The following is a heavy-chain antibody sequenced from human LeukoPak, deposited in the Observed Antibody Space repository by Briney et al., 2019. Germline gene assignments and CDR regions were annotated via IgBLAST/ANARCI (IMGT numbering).Heavy chain of an antibody. D-gene: IGHD3-22*01. CDR2: IKQDGSEK. V-gene: IGHV3-7*01. CDR3: ARGPDSSGYMYYYYYYMDV. J-gene: IGHJ6*03. Sequence: SGGSLRLSCAASGFTFSSYSMAWVRQAPGKGLEWVANIKQDGSEKYYVDSVKGRFTISRDNAKNSLYLQMNSLRAEDTAVYYCARGPDSSGYMYYYYYYMDVWGKGTTVTISS. CDR1: GFTFSSYS.